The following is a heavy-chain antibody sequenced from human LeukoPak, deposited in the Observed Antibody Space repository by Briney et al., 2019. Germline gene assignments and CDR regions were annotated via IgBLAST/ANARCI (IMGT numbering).Heavy chain of an antibody. Sequence: SETLSLTCAVSGGSISSGGYSWSWIRQPPGKGLEWIGYIYHSGSTYYNPSLKSRVTISVDRSKNQFSLKLSSVTAADTAVYYCARGYYYDGSGSPSASAPVDHWGQGTLVTVSS. CDR1: GGSISSGGYS. CDR2: IYHSGST. D-gene: IGHD3-22*01. J-gene: IGHJ4*02. V-gene: IGHV4-30-2*01. CDR3: ARGYYYDGSGSPSASAPVDH.